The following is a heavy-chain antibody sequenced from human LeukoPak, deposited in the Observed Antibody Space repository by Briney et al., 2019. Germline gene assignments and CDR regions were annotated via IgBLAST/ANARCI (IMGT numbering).Heavy chain of an antibody. J-gene: IGHJ4*02. CDR3: ALRDSSGYYPAY. D-gene: IGHD3-22*01. V-gene: IGHV4-34*01. CDR1: GGSFSGYY. CDR2: INHSGST. Sequence: SETLSLTCAVYGGSFSGYYWSWIRQPPGKGLEWIGEINHSGSTDYNPSLKSRVTISVDTSKNQFSLKLSSVTAADTAVYYCALRDSSGYYPAYWGQGTLVTVSS.